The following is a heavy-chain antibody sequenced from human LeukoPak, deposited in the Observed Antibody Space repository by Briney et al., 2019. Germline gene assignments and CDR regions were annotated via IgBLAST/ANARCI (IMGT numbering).Heavy chain of an antibody. CDR1: GGSFSGYY. D-gene: IGHD2-2*01. V-gene: IGHV4-34*01. CDR3: ARGRGYCSSTSCYRLYYYYYGMDV. CDR2: INHSGST. J-gene: IGHJ6*04. Sequence: SETLSLTCAVYGGSFSGYYWSWIRQPPGKGLEWIGEINHSGSTNYNPSLKSRVTISVDTSKNQFSLKLSFVTAADTAVYYCARGRGYCSSTSCYRLYYYYYGMDVWGKGTTVTVSS.